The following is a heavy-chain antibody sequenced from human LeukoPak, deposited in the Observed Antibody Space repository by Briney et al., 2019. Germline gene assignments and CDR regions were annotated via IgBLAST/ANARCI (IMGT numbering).Heavy chain of an antibody. CDR3: ARRAGDYSHPYDY. V-gene: IGHV3-53*01. Sequence: GGSLRLSCAASGLTVSSNCMSWVRQAPGKGLKWVSFIYSGGDTYYADSVKGRFTISRDNSKNTFHLQMNSLRAEDTAVYYCARRAGDYSHPYDYWGQGTLVTVSS. D-gene: IGHD3-22*01. J-gene: IGHJ4*02. CDR1: GLTVSSNC. CDR2: IYSGGDT.